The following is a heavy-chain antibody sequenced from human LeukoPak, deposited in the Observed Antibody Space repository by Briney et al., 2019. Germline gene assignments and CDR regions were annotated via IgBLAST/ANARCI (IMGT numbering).Heavy chain of an antibody. D-gene: IGHD5-12*01. CDR1: GFTFNTYT. CDR3: VKDRKPDSRYNFDY. V-gene: IGHV3-23*01. CDR2: IIANSGVI. Sequence: GSLRLSCAASGFTFNTYTMNWVRQAPGKGLEWVSLIIANSGVINYADSVKGRFTISRDNSKNTLYLQMNSLRAEDTATYFCVKDRKPDSRYNFDYWGRGTLVTVSS. J-gene: IGHJ4*02.